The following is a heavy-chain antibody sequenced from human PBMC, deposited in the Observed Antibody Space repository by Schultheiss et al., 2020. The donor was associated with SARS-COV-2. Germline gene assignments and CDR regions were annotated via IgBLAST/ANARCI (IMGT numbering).Heavy chain of an antibody. V-gene: IGHV3-48*01. Sequence: GGSLRLSCAASGFSFSDAWMNWVRQAPGKGLEWVSYISSSSSTIYYADSVKGRFTISRDNAKNSLYLQMNSLRAEDTAVYYCARGPSHVPDYYMDVWGKGTTVTVSS. CDR2: ISSSSSTI. CDR3: ARGPSHVPDYYMDV. D-gene: IGHD2-2*01. CDR1: GFSFSDAW. J-gene: IGHJ6*03.